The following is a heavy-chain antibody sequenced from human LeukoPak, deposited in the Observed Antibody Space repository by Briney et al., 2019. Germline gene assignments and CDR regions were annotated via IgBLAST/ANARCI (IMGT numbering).Heavy chain of an antibody. CDR2: IIPILGIA. CDR3: ARDDYRMTGRITIFPGFDP. V-gene: IGHV1-69*04. CDR1: GYTFTSYY. D-gene: IGHD3-3*01. J-gene: IGHJ5*02. Sequence: SVKVSCKASGYTFTSYYMHWVRQAPGQGLEWMGRIIPILGIANYAQKFQGRVTITADKSTSTAYMELSSLRSEDTAVYYCARDDYRMTGRITIFPGFDPWGQGTLVTVSS.